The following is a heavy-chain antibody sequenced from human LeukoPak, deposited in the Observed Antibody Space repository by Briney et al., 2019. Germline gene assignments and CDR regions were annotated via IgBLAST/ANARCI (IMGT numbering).Heavy chain of an antibody. D-gene: IGHD3-10*01. J-gene: IGHJ6*03. V-gene: IGHV1-69*06. Sequence: ASVKVSCKASGGTFSSYAISWVRQAPGQGIEWMGGIIPIFGTANYAQTFQGRVTITADKSTSTAYMELSSLRSEDTAVYYCARYGSGSRYYYYYMDVGGKGTTVTVSS. CDR1: GGTFSSYA. CDR3: ARYGSGSRYYYYYMDV. CDR2: IIPIFGTA.